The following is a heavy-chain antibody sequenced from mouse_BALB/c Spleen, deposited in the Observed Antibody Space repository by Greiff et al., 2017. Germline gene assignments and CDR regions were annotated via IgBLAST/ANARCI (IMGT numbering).Heavy chain of an antibody. D-gene: IGHD2-14*01. CDR2: ISTYYGNT. CDR1: GYTFTDYA. V-gene: IGHV1-67*01. CDR3: ATSYYRYDYAMDY. J-gene: IGHJ4*01. Sequence: QVQLKQSGPELVRPGVSVKISCKGSGYTFTDYAMHWVKQSHAKSLEWIGVISTYYGNTNYNQKFKGKATMTVDKSSSTAYMELARLTSEDSAIYYCATSYYRYDYAMDYWGQGTSVTVSS.